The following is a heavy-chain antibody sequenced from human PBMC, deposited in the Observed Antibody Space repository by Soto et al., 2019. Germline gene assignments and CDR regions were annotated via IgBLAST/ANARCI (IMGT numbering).Heavy chain of an antibody. Sequence: QVQLVQSGAEVKKPGASVKVSCKASGYTFTSYGITWVRPAPGQGLEWMGWISAYNGNTNDAQKLQGRVTMTTYTSTSTDYMELRSLRSDDTAVYYCARTDSRPQDFDYWGQGTLVTVSS. D-gene: IGHD6-13*01. CDR3: ARTDSRPQDFDY. J-gene: IGHJ4*02. CDR1: GYTFTSYG. CDR2: ISAYNGNT. V-gene: IGHV1-18*01.